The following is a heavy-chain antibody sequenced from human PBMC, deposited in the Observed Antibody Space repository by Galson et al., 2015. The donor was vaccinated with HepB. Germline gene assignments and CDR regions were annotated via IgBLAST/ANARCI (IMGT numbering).Heavy chain of an antibody. CDR3: ATTRFGNGAYWTVEI. Sequence: SLRLSCAASGLTLSSYTMRWVRQSPGRGLQWVSYIRSNGATTYYTDSVKGRFTVARDKPRKTVSLQMSSLSADDSAVYFCATTRFGNGAYWTVEIWGQGTLVTVAS. CDR2: IRSNGATT. CDR1: GLTLSSYT. J-gene: IGHJ3*02. D-gene: IGHD3/OR15-3a*01. V-gene: IGHV3-11*01.